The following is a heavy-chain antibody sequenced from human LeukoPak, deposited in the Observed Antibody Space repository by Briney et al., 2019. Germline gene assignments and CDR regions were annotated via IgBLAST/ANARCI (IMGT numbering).Heavy chain of an antibody. CDR3: ARDRSGELLRLGWFDP. CDR2: ISAYNGNT. Sequence: ASVKVSCKASGYTFTSYGINWVRQAPGQGLEWMGWISAYNGNTKYAQKLQGRVTMTTDTSTSTAYMELRSLRSDDTAVYYCARDRSGELLRLGWFDPWGQGTLVTVSS. D-gene: IGHD1-26*01. J-gene: IGHJ5*02. CDR1: GYTFTSYG. V-gene: IGHV1-18*01.